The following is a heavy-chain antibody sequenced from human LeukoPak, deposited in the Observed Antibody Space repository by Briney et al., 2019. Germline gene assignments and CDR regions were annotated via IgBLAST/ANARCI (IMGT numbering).Heavy chain of an antibody. Sequence: PGGSLRLSCAAAGFSFSNFGMHWVHQAPGKGLEWVAVIWHDGSAEFYVDSVKGRFKISRDDSKNTLYLQMNSLKVEDTALYYCAKDDRGGWSGHFASWGQGTLVTVSS. CDR1: GFSFSNFG. CDR2: IWHDGSAE. CDR3: AKDDRGGWSGHFAS. J-gene: IGHJ4*02. V-gene: IGHV3-33*06. D-gene: IGHD6-19*01.